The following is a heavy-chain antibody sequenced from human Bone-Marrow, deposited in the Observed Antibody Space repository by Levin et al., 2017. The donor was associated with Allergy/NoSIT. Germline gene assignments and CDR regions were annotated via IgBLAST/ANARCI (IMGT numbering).Heavy chain of an antibody. D-gene: IGHD6-19*01. Sequence: ASVKVSCKTSGYTFTSFDINWVRQATGQGLEWMGWMYPNSDNAGYAQKFQGRVTMTRNTSISTAYMVLSSLRSEDTAIYYCARGELGSGDLCDYWGQGTLVTVSS. CDR1: GYTFTSFD. J-gene: IGHJ4*02. CDR2: MYPNSDNA. V-gene: IGHV1-8*01. CDR3: ARGELGSGDLCDY.